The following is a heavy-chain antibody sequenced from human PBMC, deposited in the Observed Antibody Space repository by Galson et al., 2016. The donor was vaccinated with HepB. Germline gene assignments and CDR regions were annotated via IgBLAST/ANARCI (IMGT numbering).Heavy chain of an antibody. V-gene: IGHV4-34*01. CDR1: GGSFSGYY. Sequence: SETLSLTCAVYGGSFSGYYWSWVRQSPEKGLEWLGEINHVGTTHYNPSLKSRVTISVDTSKNQFSLKLSSVTAADTAVYYCARSLYCSTTTCHFDYWGQGTLVTVSS. J-gene: IGHJ4*02. D-gene: IGHD2-2*01. CDR2: INHVGTT. CDR3: ARSLYCSTTTCHFDY.